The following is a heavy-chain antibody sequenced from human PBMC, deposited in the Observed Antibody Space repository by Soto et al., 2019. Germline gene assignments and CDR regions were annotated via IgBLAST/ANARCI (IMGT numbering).Heavy chain of an antibody. J-gene: IGHJ4*02. CDR3: ATGRSDSGWYAAHF. V-gene: IGHV4-39*01. CDR1: NDSIRSGTYY. CDR2: LSYLGTT. Sequence: SETLSLTCTVSNDSIRSGTYYWAWIRQPPGRGLEWIGSLSYLGTTDYNPSLKSRVTISKDASKNQFSLKLTSMTAADTAVYYCATGRSDSGWYAAHFWGQGPLVTVSS. D-gene: IGHD6-19*01.